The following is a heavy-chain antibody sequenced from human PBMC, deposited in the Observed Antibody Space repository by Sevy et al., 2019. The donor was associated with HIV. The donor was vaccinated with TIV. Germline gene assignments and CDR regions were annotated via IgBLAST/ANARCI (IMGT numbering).Heavy chain of an antibody. CDR1: GYTFTGYY. V-gene: IGHV1-2*02. Sequence: ASVKVSCKASGYTFTGYYIHWVRQAPGQGLEWMGWIDPSTGDTNYAQKFQDRVTLTRDTSISTAYMELRRLRFDDTAVYYGARGGVLRFLGVAFDIWGQGTMVTVSS. CDR3: ARGGVLRFLGVAFDI. J-gene: IGHJ3*02. D-gene: IGHD3-3*01. CDR2: IDPSTGDT.